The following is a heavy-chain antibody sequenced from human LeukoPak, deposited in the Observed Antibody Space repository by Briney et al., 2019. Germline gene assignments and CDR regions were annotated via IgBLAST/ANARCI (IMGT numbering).Heavy chain of an antibody. Sequence: SETLSLTCTVSGGSISSYYWSWIRQPPGKGLEWIGYIYTSGSTNYNPSLKSRVTISVDTSKNQFSLKLSSVTAADTAVYYCARADSGNYYEFGFWGQGTLVTVSS. J-gene: IGHJ4*02. CDR3: ARADSGNYYEFGF. CDR1: GGSISSYY. V-gene: IGHV4-4*09. CDR2: IYTSGST. D-gene: IGHD1-26*01.